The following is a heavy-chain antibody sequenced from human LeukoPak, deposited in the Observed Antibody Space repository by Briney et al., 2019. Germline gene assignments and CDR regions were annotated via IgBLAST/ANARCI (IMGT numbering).Heavy chain of an antibody. V-gene: IGHV3-30*18. Sequence: GRSLRLSCAASGFTFSSYGMHWVRQAPGKGLEWVAVISYDGSNKYYADSVKGRFTISRDNSKNTLYLQMNSLRAEDTAVYYCANGLHIGGGGWGQGTMVTVSS. CDR1: GFTFSSYG. CDR2: ISYDGSNK. CDR3: ANGLHIGGGG. D-gene: IGHD2-21*01. J-gene: IGHJ3*01.